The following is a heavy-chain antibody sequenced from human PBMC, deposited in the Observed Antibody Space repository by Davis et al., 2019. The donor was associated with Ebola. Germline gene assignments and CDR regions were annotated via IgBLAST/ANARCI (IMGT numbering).Heavy chain of an antibody. CDR3: ARVDYYDSSGYWQGGFDY. J-gene: IGHJ4*02. CDR2: IIPIFGTA. CDR1: GGTFSSYA. Sequence: SVKVSCKASGGTFSSYAISWVRQAPGQGLEWMGGIIPIFGTANYAQKFQGRVTITADESTSTAYMELSSLRSEDTAVYYCARVDYYDSSGYWQGGFDYWGQGTLVTVSS. D-gene: IGHD3-22*01. V-gene: IGHV1-69*13.